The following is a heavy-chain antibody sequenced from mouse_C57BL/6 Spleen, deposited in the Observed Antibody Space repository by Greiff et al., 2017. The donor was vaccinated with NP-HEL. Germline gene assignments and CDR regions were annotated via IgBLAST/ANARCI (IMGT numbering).Heavy chain of an antibody. CDR3: TRLGLRYLGYFDY. J-gene: IGHJ2*01. V-gene: IGHV1-15*01. CDR1: GYTFTDYE. CDR2: IDPETGGT. Sequence: VQLQQSGAELVRPGASVTLSCKASGYTFTDYEMHWVKQTPVHGLEWIGAIDPETGGTAYNQKFKGKAILTADKSSSTAYMELRSLTSEDSAVYYCTRLGLRYLGYFDYWGQGTTLTVSS. D-gene: IGHD1-1*01.